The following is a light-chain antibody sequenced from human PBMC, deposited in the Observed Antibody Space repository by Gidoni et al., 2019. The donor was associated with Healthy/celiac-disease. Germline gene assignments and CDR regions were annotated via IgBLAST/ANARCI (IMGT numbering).Light chain of an antibody. CDR1: QSVSSY. CDR2: DAS. Sequence: EIVLTQSPATLSLSPGERATLSCRASQSVSSYLAWYQQKPGQAPRPLIYDASNRATGIPARFSGSGSGTDFTLTISSLEPEDFAVYYCQQRSNWPRTFXQXTKLEIK. CDR3: QQRSNWPRT. V-gene: IGKV3-11*01. J-gene: IGKJ2*01.